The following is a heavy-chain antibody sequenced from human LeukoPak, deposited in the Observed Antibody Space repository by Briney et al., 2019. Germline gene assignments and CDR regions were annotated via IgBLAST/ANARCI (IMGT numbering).Heavy chain of an antibody. CDR2: IYTSGST. V-gene: IGHV4-4*07. D-gene: IGHD6-19*01. J-gene: IGHJ4*02. CDR3: ARGVRYSSGWSRSKKPGYYFDY. Sequence: PSETLSLTCTVSGGSISSYYWSWIRQPAGKGLEWIGRIYTSGSTNYNPSLKSRVTMSVDTSKNQFSLKLSSVTAADTAVYYCARGVRYSSGWSRSKKPGYYFDYWGQGTLVTVSS. CDR1: GGSISSYY.